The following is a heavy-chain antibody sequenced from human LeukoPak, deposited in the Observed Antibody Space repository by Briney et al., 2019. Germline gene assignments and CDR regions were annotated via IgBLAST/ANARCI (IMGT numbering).Heavy chain of an antibody. J-gene: IGHJ6*02. CDR3: AKSHHSNMRTYYYYYYGMDV. V-gene: IGHV3-23*01. CDR1: GFTFSSYS. CDR2: IRGSGGST. Sequence: HSGGSLRLSCAASGFTFSSYSMSWVRQAPGKGLEWVSAIRGSGGSTYYADSVKGRYTVSRDNSKNTLYLQMNSLRAEDTAVYYCAKSHHSNMRTYYYYYYGMDVWGQGTTVTVSS. D-gene: IGHD4-11*01.